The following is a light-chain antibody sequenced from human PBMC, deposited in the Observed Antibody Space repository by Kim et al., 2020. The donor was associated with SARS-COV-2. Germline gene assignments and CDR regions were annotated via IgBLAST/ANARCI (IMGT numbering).Light chain of an antibody. CDR2: GAS. J-gene: IGKJ1*01. CDR3: RQSHIART. Sequence: DIQMTQSPSSLSASVGDRVTISCRASQSINTYLNWYQQKPGKAPNLLIYGASTLQSGVPSRFSGSGSGTDFTLTISSLQPEDSAPYYWRQSHIARTFGQGTKVDIK. V-gene: IGKV1-39*01. CDR1: QSINTY.